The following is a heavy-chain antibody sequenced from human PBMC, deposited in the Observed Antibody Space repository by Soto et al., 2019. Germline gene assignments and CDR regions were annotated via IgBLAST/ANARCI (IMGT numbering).Heavy chain of an antibody. V-gene: IGHV4-59*01. D-gene: IGHD1-26*01. CDR1: GASINSYY. CDR3: ARDQPGSPVFDRAFDI. CDR2: MDYSGT. J-gene: IGHJ3*02. Sequence: SETLSLTCTISGASINSYYWSWIRQPPGKGLEWIGYMDYSGTKNNPSLKSRVTMSIDTSKNQFSLKLSSVTAADTAVYYCARDQPGSPVFDRAFDIWGQGTMVTVSS.